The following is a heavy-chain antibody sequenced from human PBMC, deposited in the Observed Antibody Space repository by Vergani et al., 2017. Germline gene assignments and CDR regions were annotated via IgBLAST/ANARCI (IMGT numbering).Heavy chain of an antibody. D-gene: IGHD2-2*01. CDR2: ISGSGGST. CDR3: ASMGRYRSSTSCSRDDAFDI. V-gene: IGHV3-23*01. J-gene: IGHJ3*02. Sequence: EVQLLESGGGLVQPGGSLRLSCAASGFTFSSYAMSWVRQAPGKGLEWVSAISGSGGSTYYADSVKGRFTISRDNSKNTLYLQMNSLRAEDTAVYYCASMGRYRSSTSCSRDDAFDIWGQGTMVTVSS. CDR1: GFTFSSYA.